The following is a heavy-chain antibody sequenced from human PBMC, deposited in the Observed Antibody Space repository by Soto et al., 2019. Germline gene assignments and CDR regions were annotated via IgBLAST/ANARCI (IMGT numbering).Heavy chain of an antibody. Sequence: SETLSLTCTVSGGSISSYYWIWIRQPPGKGLEWIGYIYYSGSTYYNPSLKSRVTISVDTSKNQFSLKLSSVTAADTAVYYCAGGRYYGSGYYYMDVWGKGTTVTVSS. CDR2: IYYSGST. V-gene: IGHV4-59*06. CDR3: AGGRYYGSGYYYMDV. D-gene: IGHD3-10*01. J-gene: IGHJ6*03. CDR1: GGSISSYY.